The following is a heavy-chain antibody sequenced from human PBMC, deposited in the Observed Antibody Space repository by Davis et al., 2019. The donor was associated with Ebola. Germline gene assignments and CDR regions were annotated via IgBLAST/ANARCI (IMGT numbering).Heavy chain of an antibody. Sequence: SEPLSPPSTVPGVSTSTHYWSWVRLPPGKRLEWTGYLFHSGSTDYNPSLKSRVTISVDTSKNQFSLKLSSVTAADTAVYYCARTSGQWLAYTEIDYWGQGALVTVSS. CDR3: ARTSGQWLAYTEIDY. CDR1: GVSTSTHY. J-gene: IGHJ4*02. CDR2: LFHSGST. D-gene: IGHD6-19*01. V-gene: IGHV4-59*11.